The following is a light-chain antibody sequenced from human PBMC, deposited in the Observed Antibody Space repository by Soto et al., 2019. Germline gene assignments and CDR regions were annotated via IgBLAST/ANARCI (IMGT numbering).Light chain of an antibody. J-gene: IGKJ1*01. Sequence: QMTQPPSSVSASVVDRVGITCRASKDIGDWLAWYQQKPGKAPMLMIYAASSLQSGVPSRFSGSGSGTDFTLTISSLQHEDFATYYCQQSYSTWTFGQGTKVDI. CDR3: QQSYSTWT. CDR2: AAS. V-gene: IGKV1-39*01. CDR1: KDIGDW.